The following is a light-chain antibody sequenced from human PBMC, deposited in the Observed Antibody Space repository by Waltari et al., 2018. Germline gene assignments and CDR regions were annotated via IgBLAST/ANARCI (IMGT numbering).Light chain of an antibody. V-gene: IGKV4-1*01. Sequence: DFVMTQSPDSLAVSLCARATITCQSSQSLLYSRNNKNYLVWYQQKPGQPPKVLIYWASTRESGVPDRFSGSGSGTDFTLTISSLQAEDVAVYYCQQYYDRPRTFGQGTKVEIK. CDR1: QSLLYSRNNKNY. CDR2: WAS. CDR3: QQYYDRPRT. J-gene: IGKJ1*01.